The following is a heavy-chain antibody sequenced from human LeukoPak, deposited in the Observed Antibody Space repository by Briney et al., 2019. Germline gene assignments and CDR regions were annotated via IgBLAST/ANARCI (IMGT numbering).Heavy chain of an antibody. CDR2: IYTSGST. D-gene: IGHD1-26*01. J-gene: IGHJ3*02. CDR3: ARDNSGSYFDAFDI. Sequence: SETLSLTCTVSGGSISSDYWSWVRQPAGKGLEWIGRIYTSGSTNYNPSLKSRVTISVDTSKNQFSLKLSSVTAADTAVYYCARDNSGSYFDAFDIWGQGTMVTVSS. CDR1: GGSISSDY. V-gene: IGHV4-4*07.